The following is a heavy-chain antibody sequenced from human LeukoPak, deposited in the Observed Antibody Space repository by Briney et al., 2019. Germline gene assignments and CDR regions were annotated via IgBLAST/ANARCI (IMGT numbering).Heavy chain of an antibody. CDR3: ASSALVVPAAGDYYYYYGMDV. CDR1: GYSFTSYW. CDR2: IDPSDSYT. J-gene: IGHJ6*02. V-gene: IGHV5-10-1*01. Sequence: GESLRISCKGSGYSFTSYWISWVRQMPGKGLEWMGRIDPSDSYTDYSPSFQGHVTISADKSISTAYLQWSSPKASDTAMYYCASSALVVPAAGDYYYYYGMDVWGQGTTVTVSS. D-gene: IGHD2-2*01.